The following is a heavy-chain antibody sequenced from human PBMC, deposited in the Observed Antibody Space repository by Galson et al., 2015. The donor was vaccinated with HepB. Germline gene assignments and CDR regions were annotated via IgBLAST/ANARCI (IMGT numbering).Heavy chain of an antibody. V-gene: IGHV1-8*01. J-gene: IGHJ4*02. CDR2: MSPNSGNT. Sequence: SVKVSCKASGYTFTSYDINWVRQATGQGLEWMGWMSPNSGNTGYAQKFQGRVTMTRNTSISTAYMELSSLRSEDTAVYYCARVPHYYDSSGYYYFEDYWGQGTLLTVSS. D-gene: IGHD3-22*01. CDR1: GYTFTSYD. CDR3: ARVPHYYDSSGYYYFEDY.